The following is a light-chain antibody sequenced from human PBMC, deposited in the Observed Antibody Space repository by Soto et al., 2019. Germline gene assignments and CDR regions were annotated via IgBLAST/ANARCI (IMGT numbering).Light chain of an antibody. CDR2: AAS. J-gene: IGKJ1*01. CDR1: QGISHF. Sequence: DIQMTQSPSSLPASVGDRVTITCRASQGISHFLAWYQQKPGQVPKLLIYAASTLLPGVPSRFSGSGSGTDFTLTIRRLQPEDVATYYCQSYNDASTFGQGTKVEI. V-gene: IGKV1-27*01. CDR3: QSYNDAST.